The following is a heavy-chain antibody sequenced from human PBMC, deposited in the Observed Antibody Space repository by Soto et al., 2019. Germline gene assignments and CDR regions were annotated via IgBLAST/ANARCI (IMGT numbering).Heavy chain of an antibody. V-gene: IGHV1-69*06. CDR1: GGTFSSYA. CDR2: IIPIFGTA. Sequence: QVQLVQSGAEVKKPGSSVKVSCKASGGTFSSYAISWVRQAPGQGLEWMGGIIPIFGTANYAQKFQGRVTITADKSTSTAYMELSSLRSEDTAVYYCARDNGEGPLTTAAFDYWGQGTLVTVSS. CDR3: ARDNGEGPLTTAAFDY. D-gene: IGHD4-4*01. J-gene: IGHJ4*02.